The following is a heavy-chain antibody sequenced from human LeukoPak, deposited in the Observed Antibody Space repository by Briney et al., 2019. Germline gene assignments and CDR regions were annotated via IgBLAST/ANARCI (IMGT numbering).Heavy chain of an antibody. CDR1: GASLTDFY. CDR3: AKTYYDILTGYGGPYYMDV. V-gene: IGHV4-59*01. D-gene: IGHD3-9*01. Sequence: SETLSLTCSVSGASLTDFYWSWIRQPPGKGLEWIGYIYFNKRTNYSPSLKSRVTISVDTSKNQFSLKLSSVTAADTAVYYCAKTYYDILTGYGGPYYMDVWGKGTTVTVSS. J-gene: IGHJ6*03. CDR2: IYFNKRT.